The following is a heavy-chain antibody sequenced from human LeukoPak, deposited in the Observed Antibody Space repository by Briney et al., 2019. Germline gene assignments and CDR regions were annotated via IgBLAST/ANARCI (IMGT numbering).Heavy chain of an antibody. V-gene: IGHV4-39*07. Sequence: SETLSLTCTVSGGSISSSGYYWGWIRQPPGKGLEWIGSIYYSGSSYYNPSLKSRVTISLDTSKNQFSLNLSSVTAADTAVYYCARKIGYCSSTSCLYFDYWGQGTLVTVSS. J-gene: IGHJ4*02. CDR3: ARKIGYCSSTSCLYFDY. CDR1: GGSISSSGYY. CDR2: IYYSGSS. D-gene: IGHD2-2*01.